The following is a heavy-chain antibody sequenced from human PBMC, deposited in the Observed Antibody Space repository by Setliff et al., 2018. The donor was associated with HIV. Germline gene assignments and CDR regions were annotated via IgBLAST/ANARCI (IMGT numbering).Heavy chain of an antibody. CDR3: ARAFIPNGAFDT. CDR1: GASISSYY. V-gene: IGHV4-4*09. CDR2: MYTSGST. Sequence: SETLSLTCTVSGASISSYYWSWIRQPPGKGLEWIGYMYTSGSTNYNPSLKSRATLSVDTSRNQFSLTLNSLTAADTALYYCARAFIPNGAFDTWGQGTMVTVSS. D-gene: IGHD3-16*01. J-gene: IGHJ3*02.